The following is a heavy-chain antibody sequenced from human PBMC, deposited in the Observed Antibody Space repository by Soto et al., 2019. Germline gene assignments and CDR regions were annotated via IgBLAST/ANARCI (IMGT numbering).Heavy chain of an antibody. D-gene: IGHD6-19*01. CDR2: ISAYNGNT. CDR3: AKKSQSNSGPAPFDY. CDR1: GYTFTSYG. Sequence: ASVKVSCKASGYTFTSYGISWVRQAPGQGLEWMGWISAYNGNTNYAQKLQGRVTMTTDTSTSTAYMELRSLRSDDTAVYYCAKKSQSNSGPAPFDYWGQGTLVTVSS. J-gene: IGHJ4*02. V-gene: IGHV1-18*01.